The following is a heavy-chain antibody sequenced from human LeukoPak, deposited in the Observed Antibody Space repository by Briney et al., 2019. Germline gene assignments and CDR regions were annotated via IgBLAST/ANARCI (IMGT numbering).Heavy chain of an antibody. J-gene: IGHJ5*02. CDR1: AGTFSSYA. D-gene: IGHD3-10*01. V-gene: IGHV1-69*04. CDR3: ARDRKLLLLFHYGSGSFDP. CDR2: IIPILGIA. Sequence: EASVKVSCRASAGTFSSYAISGVRQAPGQGLEWMGRIIPILGIANYAQKFQGRVTITAHKSTSTAYMELRSLRSEDTAVYYCARDRKLLLLFHYGSGSFDPWGQGTLVTVSS.